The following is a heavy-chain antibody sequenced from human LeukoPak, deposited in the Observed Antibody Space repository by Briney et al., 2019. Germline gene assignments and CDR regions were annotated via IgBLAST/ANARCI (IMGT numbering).Heavy chain of an antibody. Sequence: ASVKVSCKASGYTFTTYDIQWVRQATGQRLEWMGWINAANGNTKYSEKFQGRVTITRDTSATTAYMEVSSLRSEDTAVYYCARGKAAAANYYFDYWGQGTLVTVSS. CDR3: ARGKAAAANYYFDY. D-gene: IGHD6-13*01. J-gene: IGHJ4*02. CDR1: GYTFTTYD. V-gene: IGHV1-3*01. CDR2: INAANGNT.